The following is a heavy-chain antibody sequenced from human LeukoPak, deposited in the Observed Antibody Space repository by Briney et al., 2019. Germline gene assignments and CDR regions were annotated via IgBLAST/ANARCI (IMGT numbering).Heavy chain of an antibody. CDR2: VYCSGST. V-gene: IGHV4-59*08. CDR1: GGSIRTYY. CDR3: ARGDYGYYFDY. D-gene: IGHD4-17*01. J-gene: IGHJ4*02. Sequence: PSETLSLTCTVSGGSIRTYYWSWIRQPPGKGLEWIGYVYCSGSTNYNPSLKSRVAISLATSKNQFSLSLSSVTAADTAMYYCARGDYGYYFDYWGQGTLVTVSS.